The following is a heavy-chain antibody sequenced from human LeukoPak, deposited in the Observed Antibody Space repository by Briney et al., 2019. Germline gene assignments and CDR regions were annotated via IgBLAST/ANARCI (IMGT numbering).Heavy chain of an antibody. V-gene: IGHV3-66*01. CDR2: IYSGGST. CDR1: EFTVSSNY. Sequence: GGSLRLSCAASEFTVSSNYMSWVRQAPGKGLEWVSVIYSGGSTYYADSVKGRFTISRDNSKNTLYLQMNSLRAEDTAVYYCARDHRGGATRYWGQGTLVTVSS. J-gene: IGHJ4*02. D-gene: IGHD1-26*01. CDR3: ARDHRGGATRY.